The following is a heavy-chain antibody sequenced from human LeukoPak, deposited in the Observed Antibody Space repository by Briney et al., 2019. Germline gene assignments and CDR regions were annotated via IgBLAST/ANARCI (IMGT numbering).Heavy chain of an antibody. CDR2: IDSSGST. D-gene: IGHD1-26*01. CDR1: GGSIRTYY. J-gene: IGHJ2*01. Sequence: SETLSLTCSVSGGSIRTYYWNWIRQPAGKGLEWIGRIDSSGSTTYSPSLRSRVTMSVDSSKSQISLNLNSVTAADTAVYYCARTRRKELPPWYFDLWGRGTLVTVSS. CDR3: ARTRRKELPPWYFDL. V-gene: IGHV4-4*07.